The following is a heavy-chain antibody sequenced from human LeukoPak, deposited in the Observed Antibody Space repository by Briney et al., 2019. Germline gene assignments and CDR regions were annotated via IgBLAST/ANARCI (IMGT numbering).Heavy chain of an antibody. CDR2: ISYDGSNK. J-gene: IGHJ6*03. Sequence: GGSLRLSCAASGFTFSSYAMHWVRQAPGKGLEWVAVISYDGSNKYYADSVKGRFTISRDNSKNTLYLQMNSLRAEDTAVYYCARDRSRARYTKEQDLYYYYMDVWGKGTTVTVSS. V-gene: IGHV3-30*04. CDR3: ARDRSRARYTKEQDLYYYYMDV. CDR1: GFTFSSYA. D-gene: IGHD1/OR15-1a*01.